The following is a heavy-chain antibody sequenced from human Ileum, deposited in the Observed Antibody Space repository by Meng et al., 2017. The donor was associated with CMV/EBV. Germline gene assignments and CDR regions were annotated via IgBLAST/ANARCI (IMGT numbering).Heavy chain of an antibody. CDR1: GFTFRTYW. D-gene: IGHD1-26*01. J-gene: IGHJ4*02. CDR3: ARASNYARDY. Sequence: GESLKISCAASGFTFRTYWMSWVRQAPGKGLEWVASIKQDGSEKNYVDSVKGRFTISRDNAKNSLYLQMNSLRVEDTAVYFCARASNYARDYWGQGTLVTGAS. CDR2: IKQDGSEK. V-gene: IGHV3-7*01.